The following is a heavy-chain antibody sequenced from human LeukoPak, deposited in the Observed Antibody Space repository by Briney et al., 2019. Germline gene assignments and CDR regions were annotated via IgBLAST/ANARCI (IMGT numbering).Heavy chain of an antibody. CDR2: ISSDGGTK. CDR3: AKEYDSGGYGAYFDY. D-gene: IGHD3-10*01. CDR1: KFTFSNYG. J-gene: IGHJ4*02. Sequence: GRSLRLSCTASKFTFSNYGMQWVRQAPGKGLEWVAVISSDGGTKYYADSVKGRFTLSRDNSRNTLDLQMNSGGPEDTAVYYCAKEYDSGGYGAYFDYWGQGTLVTVSS. V-gene: IGHV3-30*18.